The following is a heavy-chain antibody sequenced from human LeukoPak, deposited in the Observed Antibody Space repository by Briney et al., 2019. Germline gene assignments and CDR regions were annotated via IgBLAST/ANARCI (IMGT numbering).Heavy chain of an antibody. CDR1: GFTFDDYA. Sequence: PGGSLRLSCAASGFTFDDYAMHWVRQAPGKGLEWVSGISWNSGSIGYADSVKGRFTISRDNAKNSLYLQMNSLRSEDTALYYCEKSWGGQTFLFNYGGKGPRVTVSS. CDR3: EKSWGGQTFLFNY. D-gene: IGHD3-16*01. J-gene: IGHJ4*02. CDR2: ISWNSGSI. V-gene: IGHV3-9*01.